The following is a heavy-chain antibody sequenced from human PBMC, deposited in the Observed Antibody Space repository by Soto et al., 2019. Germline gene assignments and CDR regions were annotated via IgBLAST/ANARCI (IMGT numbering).Heavy chain of an antibody. CDR3: AKGTPSITIFGVVILDYWYFDL. Sequence: QVQLVESGGGVVQPGRSLRLSCAASGFTFSSYGMHWVRQAPGKGLEWVAVISYDGSNKYYADSVKGRFTISRDNSKNPLYLQMNSLRAEDTAVYYCAKGTPSITIFGVVILDYWYFDLWGRGTLVTVSS. V-gene: IGHV3-30*18. CDR2: ISYDGSNK. J-gene: IGHJ2*01. D-gene: IGHD3-3*01. CDR1: GFTFSSYG.